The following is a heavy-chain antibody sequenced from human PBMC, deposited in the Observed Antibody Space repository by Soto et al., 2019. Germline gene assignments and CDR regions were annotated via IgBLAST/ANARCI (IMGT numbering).Heavy chain of an antibody. CDR3: ATRITVFGLLIPPFDP. Sequence: SETLSLTCAVYGGSVNGYYWNWIRQPPGKGLAWIGEINHTGGTHYNPSLKSRVSMSVDTSKNQFSLRWSSVTAADTARYDCATRITVFGLLIPPFDPWGQGTQGAVSS. CDR2: INHTGGT. V-gene: IGHV4-34*01. CDR1: GGSVNGYY. J-gene: IGHJ5*02. D-gene: IGHD3-3*01.